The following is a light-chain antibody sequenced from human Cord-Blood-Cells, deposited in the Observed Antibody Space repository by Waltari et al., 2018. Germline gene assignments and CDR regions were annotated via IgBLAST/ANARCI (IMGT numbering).Light chain of an antibody. CDR1: SSDVGSYNL. CDR2: EGS. Sequence: SPGQSITISCTGTSSDVGSYNLVSWYQQHPGKAPKLMIYEGSKRPSGVSNRFSGSKSGNTASLTSSGLQAEDEADYYCCSYAGSSTVFGGGTKLTVL. J-gene: IGLJ2*01. V-gene: IGLV2-23*01. CDR3: CSYAGSSTV.